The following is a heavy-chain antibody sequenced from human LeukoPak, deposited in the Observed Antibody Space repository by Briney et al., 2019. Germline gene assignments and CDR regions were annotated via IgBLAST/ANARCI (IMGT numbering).Heavy chain of an antibody. CDR1: GFTFSNYW. Sequence: PGGSLRLSCAASGFTFSNYWMSWVRQAPGKGLEWVANIKEDGSEKYYVDSVKGGFTISRDNARNSLYLQMNSLGAEDTAVYYCASGRQLGYWGQGTLVTVSS. V-gene: IGHV3-7*01. CDR3: ASGRQLGY. CDR2: IKEDGSEK. J-gene: IGHJ4*02. D-gene: IGHD6-13*01.